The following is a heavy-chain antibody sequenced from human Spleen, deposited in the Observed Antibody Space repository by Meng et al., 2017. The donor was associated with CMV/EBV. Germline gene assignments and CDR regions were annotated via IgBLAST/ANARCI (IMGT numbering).Heavy chain of an antibody. D-gene: IGHD5-18*01. CDR2: IYYTGST. CDR3: ARGPRGYSYEKDWFDP. Sequence: GSLRLSCSVSGGSISTYYWSWIRQPPGKGLEWIGYIYYTGSTHYNSALTSRVTISVDTSKNHFSLKLSSVTAADTAVYYCARGPRGYSYEKDWFDPWGQGTLVTVSS. J-gene: IGHJ5*02. CDR1: GGSISTYY. V-gene: IGHV4-59*01.